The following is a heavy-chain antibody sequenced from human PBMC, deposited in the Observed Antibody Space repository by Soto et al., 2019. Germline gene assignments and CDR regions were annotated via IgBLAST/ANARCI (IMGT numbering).Heavy chain of an antibody. CDR1: GGSISSYY. Sequence: SETLSLTCTVSGGSISSYYWSWIRQPPGKGLEWIGYIYYSGSTNYNPSLKSRVTISVDTSKNQFSLKLSSVTAADTAVYYCARLYDSSGYYYRASVDVWGQGTTVTVSS. J-gene: IGHJ6*02. V-gene: IGHV4-59*01. D-gene: IGHD3-22*01. CDR2: IYYSGST. CDR3: ARLYDSSGYYYRASVDV.